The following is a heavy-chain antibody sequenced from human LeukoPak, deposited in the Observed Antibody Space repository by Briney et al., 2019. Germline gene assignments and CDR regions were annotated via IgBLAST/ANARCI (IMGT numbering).Heavy chain of an antibody. J-gene: IGHJ4*02. CDR2: IYHSGST. D-gene: IGHD2-2*01. V-gene: IGHV4-38-2*01. CDR1: GYSISSGCY. Sequence: SETLSLTCAVSGYSISSGCYWGWIRQPPGQGLEWIGSIYHSGSTYYNPSLKSRVTISVDTSKNQFSLKLSSVTAADTAVYYCARVGYCSSTSCPRGAVDYWGQGTLVTVSS. CDR3: ARVGYCSSTSCPRGAVDY.